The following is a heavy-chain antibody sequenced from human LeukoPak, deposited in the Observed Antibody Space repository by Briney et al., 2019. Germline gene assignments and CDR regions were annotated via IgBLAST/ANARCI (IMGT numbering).Heavy chain of an antibody. V-gene: IGHV4-4*02. Sequence: PSGTLSLTCAVSGGSISSNNWWSWVRQPPGKGLEWIGEINHSGSTNYNPSPKSRVTISVDTSKNQFSLKLSSVTAADTAVYYCARGGLDIVVVPAAMRYYYYGMDVWGQGTTVTVSS. D-gene: IGHD2-2*01. CDR2: INHSGST. CDR1: GGSISSNNW. J-gene: IGHJ6*02. CDR3: ARGGLDIVVVPAAMRYYYYGMDV.